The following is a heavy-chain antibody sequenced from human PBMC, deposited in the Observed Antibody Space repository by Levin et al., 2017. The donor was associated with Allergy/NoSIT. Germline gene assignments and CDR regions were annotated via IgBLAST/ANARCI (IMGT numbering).Heavy chain of an antibody. V-gene: IGHV3-23*01. CDR1: GFTFSSYA. D-gene: IGHD6-19*01. J-gene: IGHJ4*02. CDR2: MSNSGGST. CDR3: AKDLYISGWYGGFDY. Sequence: HSGGSLRLSCTASGFTFSSYAMSWVRQAPGKGLEWVSGMSNSGGSTYYADSVKGRFTLSRDNSKNTLYLQMNSLRAEDTAIYYCAKDLYISGWYGGFDYWGQGTLVTVSS.